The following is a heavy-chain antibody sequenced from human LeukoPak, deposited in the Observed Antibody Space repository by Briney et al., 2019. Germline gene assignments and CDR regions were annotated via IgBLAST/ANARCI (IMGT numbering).Heavy chain of an antibody. D-gene: IGHD3-16*01. CDR2: IKQDGSEK. CDR1: GFTFSRSW. CDR3: ARPAYTAAYDL. Sequence: QTGGSLRLSCVASGFTFSRSWMSWVRQTPGKGLEWVAKIKQDGSEKTYVDSVKGRFTISRDNAKNTLYLQMNSLRAEDTALYYCARPAYTAAYDLWGRGTMVTVSS. J-gene: IGHJ3*01. V-gene: IGHV3-7*01.